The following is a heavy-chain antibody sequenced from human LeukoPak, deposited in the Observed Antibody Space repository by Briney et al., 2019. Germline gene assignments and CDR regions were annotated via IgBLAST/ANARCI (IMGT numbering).Heavy chain of an antibody. V-gene: IGHV4-59*01. D-gene: IGHD6-19*01. CDR1: GGSISSYY. CDR2: IYYSGST. CDR3: ARHLIAVAGRIDP. J-gene: IGHJ5*02. Sequence: SETLSLTCTVSGGSISSYYWSWIRQPPGKVLEWIGYIYYSGSTNYNLSLKSRVTISVDTSQNQISLKLSSVTAADTAVYYCARHLIAVAGRIDPWGQGTLVTVSS.